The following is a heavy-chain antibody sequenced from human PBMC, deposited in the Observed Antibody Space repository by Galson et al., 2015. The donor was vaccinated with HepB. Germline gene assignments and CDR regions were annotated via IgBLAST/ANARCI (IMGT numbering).Heavy chain of an antibody. Sequence: SLRLSCAASGLTFSSYAMSWVRQAPGKGLEWVSAISGSGGSTYYADSVKGRFTISRDNSKNTLYLQMNSLRAEDTAVYYCAKGLGYDYVWGSYRVNDAFDIWGQGTMVTVSS. CDR3: AKGLGYDYVWGSYRVNDAFDI. J-gene: IGHJ3*02. CDR1: GLTFSSYA. V-gene: IGHV3-23*01. CDR2: ISGSGGST. D-gene: IGHD3-16*02.